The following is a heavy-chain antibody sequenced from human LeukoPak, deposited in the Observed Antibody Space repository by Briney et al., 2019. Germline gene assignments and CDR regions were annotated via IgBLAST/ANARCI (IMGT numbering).Heavy chain of an antibody. V-gene: IGHV1-2*02. Sequence: VAAVKVSCEASGYTFTVYYMRWGRQAPGQGLGWMGWINPNSCGTKYAEKFQGKVTMIRGPSIRTAYLQMSRLSSDDTAGYYLARVDDRAHYYDSSGPRKLFDYWGQGTLVTVSS. CDR1: GYTFTVYY. J-gene: IGHJ4*02. D-gene: IGHD3-22*01. CDR2: INPNSCGT. CDR3: ARVDDRAHYYDSSGPRKLFDY.